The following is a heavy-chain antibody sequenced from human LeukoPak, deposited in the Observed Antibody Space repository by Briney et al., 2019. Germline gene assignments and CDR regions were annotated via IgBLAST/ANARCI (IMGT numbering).Heavy chain of an antibody. Sequence: ASVKVSCKVSGYTLTELSMHWVRQAPGKGLEWMGGFDPEDGETIYAQKFQGRVTMTEDTSTDTAYMELSSLRSEDTAVYYCATEKQGYDFWSGYYTPYYFDHWGQGTLVTVSS. J-gene: IGHJ4*02. CDR3: ATEKQGYDFWSGYYTPYYFDH. CDR1: GYTLTELS. D-gene: IGHD3-3*01. CDR2: FDPEDGET. V-gene: IGHV1-24*01.